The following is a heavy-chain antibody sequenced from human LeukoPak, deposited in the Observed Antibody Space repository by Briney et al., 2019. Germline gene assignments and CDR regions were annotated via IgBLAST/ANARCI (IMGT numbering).Heavy chain of an antibody. D-gene: IGHD5-24*01. CDR2: IYYSGST. J-gene: IGHJ4*02. CDR3: ARGDGYNYPFDY. CDR1: GGSISTY. Sequence: SETLSLTCTVSGGSISTYWSWIRHPPGKGLEWIGYIYYSGSTNYNPSLRSRVTISVDTSRDQFSLKLSSVTAADTAVYYCARGDGYNYPFDYWGQGTLVTVSS. V-gene: IGHV4-59*01.